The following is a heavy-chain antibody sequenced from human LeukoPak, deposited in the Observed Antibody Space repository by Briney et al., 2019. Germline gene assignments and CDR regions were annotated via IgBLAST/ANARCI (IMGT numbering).Heavy chain of an antibody. V-gene: IGHV4-39*01. CDR2: HSQPGNP. Sequence: SETLSLTCSVSGASINSTNFHWSWIRQPPGTGLESIGSHSQPGNPNPNHSLNSQVTMSVDTSKNQFSLMLSSVTAADTAVYYCARQGTMTRGGYWLDPWGRGTLVTVSS. CDR3: ARQGTMTRGGYWLDP. D-gene: IGHD3-10*01. CDR1: GASINSTNFH. J-gene: IGHJ5*02.